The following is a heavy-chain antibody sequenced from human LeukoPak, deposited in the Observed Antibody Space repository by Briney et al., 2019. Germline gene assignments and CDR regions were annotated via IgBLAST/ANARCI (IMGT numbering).Heavy chain of an antibody. CDR1: GFTFSTYG. Sequence: GGSLRLSCAASGFTFSTYGMHWVRQAPGKGLEWVAVISYDGCNEYYADSVKGRLTISRDNSKNTVYMQMKSLRAEDMGVYYCAKDIAAAGTDYYYGMEVWGQGTTVSVSS. V-gene: IGHV3-30*18. J-gene: IGHJ6*02. CDR3: AKDIAAAGTDYYYGMEV. D-gene: IGHD6-13*01. CDR2: ISYDGCNE.